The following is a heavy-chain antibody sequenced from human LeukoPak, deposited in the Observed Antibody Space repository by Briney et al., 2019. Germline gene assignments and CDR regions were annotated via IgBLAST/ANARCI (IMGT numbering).Heavy chain of an antibody. D-gene: IGHD4-17*01. CDR3: ARDPEHGDYYYYYYMDV. V-gene: IGHV4-39*02. CDR2: IYYSGRT. Sequence: KPSETLSLTCTVSGGPISSSSYYWGWIRQPPGKGLEWTGSIYYSGRTYYNPSLKRRVRISVDTSKNQYSLKLSSVTAEDTAVYYCARDPEHGDYYYYYYMDVWGKGTTVSVSS. CDR1: GGPISSSSYY. J-gene: IGHJ6*03.